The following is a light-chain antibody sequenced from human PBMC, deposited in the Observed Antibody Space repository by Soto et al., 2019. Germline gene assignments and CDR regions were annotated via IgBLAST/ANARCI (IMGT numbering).Light chain of an antibody. V-gene: IGKV2-30*01. CDR2: KVS. CDR3: MQGTHWPPT. Sequence: DVVMTQSPLSLPVTLGQPASISCRSSQGLVYSDRSTYLNWFHQRPGQSPRRLIYKVSNRDSGVPDRFSGSGSGTDFTLKISRVEAEDVGVYYCMQGTHWPPTFGQGTRLEIK. CDR1: QGLVYSDRSTY. J-gene: IGKJ5*01.